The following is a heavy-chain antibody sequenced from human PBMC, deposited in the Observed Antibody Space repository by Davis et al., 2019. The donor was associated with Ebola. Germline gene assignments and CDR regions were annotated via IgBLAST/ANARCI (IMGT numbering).Heavy chain of an antibody. D-gene: IGHD1-26*01. J-gene: IGHJ4*02. CDR3: ARGLLVGPILNDY. CDR2: INTYNGNT. CDR1: GYTFASHD. Sequence: AASVKVSCKASGYTFASHDIGWVRQAPGQGLEWMGWINTYNGNTKYAQNFQGRVTMTTDTSTSTAYMELRSLRSDDTAVYYCARGLLVGPILNDYWGQGTLVTVSS. V-gene: IGHV1-18*01.